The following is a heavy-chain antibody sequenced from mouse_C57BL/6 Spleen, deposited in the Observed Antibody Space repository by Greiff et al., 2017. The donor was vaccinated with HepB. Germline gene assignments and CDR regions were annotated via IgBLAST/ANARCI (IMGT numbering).Heavy chain of an antibody. Sequence: EVQLQQSGAELVRLGASVKLSCTASGFNIKDDYMHWVKQRPEQGLEWIGWIDPENGDTEYASKFQGKATITADTSSNTAYLQLSSLTSEDTAVYYCTTYSNYGFAYWGQGTLVTVSA. CDR2: IDPENGDT. D-gene: IGHD2-5*01. CDR3: TTYSNYGFAY. J-gene: IGHJ3*01. CDR1: GFNIKDDY. V-gene: IGHV14-4*01.